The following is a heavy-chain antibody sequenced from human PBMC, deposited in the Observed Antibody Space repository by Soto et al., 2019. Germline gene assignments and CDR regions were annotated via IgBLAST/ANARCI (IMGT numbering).Heavy chain of an antibody. V-gene: IGHV3-23*01. D-gene: IGHD1-26*01. Sequence: EVQVLESGGGLVQPGGSLRLSCAASGFTFSRYGMNWVRQAPGKGLAWVSGIRSDGDTTYNTDSVKGRFTVSRDTSKNTVYLQMNSLRAEDTAIYYCAKGKGVGATPDGANCWGQGTLVTVSS. CDR3: AKGKGVGATPDGANC. CDR1: GFTFSRYG. CDR2: IRSDGDTT. J-gene: IGHJ4*02.